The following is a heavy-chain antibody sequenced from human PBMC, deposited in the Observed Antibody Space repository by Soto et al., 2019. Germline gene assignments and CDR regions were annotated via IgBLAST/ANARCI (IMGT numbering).Heavy chain of an antibody. CDR2: IHPGYSDI. J-gene: IGHJ4*02. V-gene: IGHV5-51*01. CDR1: GYDFNTYW. CDR3: ARDDRDDYIGNFGY. Sequence: PGESLKISCEGSGYDFNTYWIGWVRQMPGKGLEWMGIIHPGYSDIRYSPSFQGQVTISADTSINTAHLQWSSLKASDTAMYYCARDDRDDYIGNFGYWGQGTLVTVSS. D-gene: IGHD4-4*01.